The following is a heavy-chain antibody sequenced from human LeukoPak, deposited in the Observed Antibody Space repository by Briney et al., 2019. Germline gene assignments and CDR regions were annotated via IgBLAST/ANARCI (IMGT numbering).Heavy chain of an antibody. V-gene: IGHV3-30*18. CDR2: IPYDGSNK. CDR3: AKDGHGSGSYLDY. Sequence: GGSLRLSCAASGFTFSSYGMHWVRQAPGKGLEWVAVIPYDGSNKYYADSVKGRFTISRDNSKNTLYLQMNSLRAKDTAVYYCAKDGHGSGSYLDYWGQGTLVTVSS. J-gene: IGHJ4*02. D-gene: IGHD3-10*01. CDR1: GFTFSSYG.